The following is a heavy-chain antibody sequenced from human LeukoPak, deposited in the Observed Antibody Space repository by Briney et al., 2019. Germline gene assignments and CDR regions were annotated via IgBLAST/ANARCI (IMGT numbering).Heavy chain of an antibody. CDR1: GYTFTSYG. J-gene: IGHJ4*02. D-gene: IGHD6-13*01. V-gene: IGHV1-18*04. Sequence: ASVKVSCKASGYTFTSYGISWVRQAPGQGLEWVGWISAYNGNTNYAQKLQGRVTMTTDTSTSTAYMELRSLRSDDTAVYYCARDLGIAAAGTQDYWGQGTLVTVSS. CDR2: ISAYNGNT. CDR3: ARDLGIAAAGTQDY.